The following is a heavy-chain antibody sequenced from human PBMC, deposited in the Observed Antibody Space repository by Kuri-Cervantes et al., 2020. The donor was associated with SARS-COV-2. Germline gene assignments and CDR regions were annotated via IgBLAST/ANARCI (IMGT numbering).Heavy chain of an antibody. CDR2: IYYSRST. J-gene: IGHJ4*02. Sequence: SETLSLTCTVSGGSISSGDYYWSWIRQPPGKGLEWIGYIYYSRSTYYNPSLKSRVTISVDTSKNQFSLKLSSVTAADTAVYYCARGEGYSNHFDYWGQGTLVTVSS. CDR1: GGSISSGDYY. V-gene: IGHV4-30-4*08. CDR3: ARGEGYSNHFDY. D-gene: IGHD4-11*01.